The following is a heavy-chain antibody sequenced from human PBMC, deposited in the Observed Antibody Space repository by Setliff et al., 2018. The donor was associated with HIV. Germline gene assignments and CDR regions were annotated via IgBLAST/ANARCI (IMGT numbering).Heavy chain of an antibody. CDR1: GGTFSSYA. V-gene: IGHV1-69*05. CDR3: ARFAVAGTKWSDP. D-gene: IGHD6-19*01. Sequence: SVKVSCKASGGTFSSYAISWVRQAPGQGLEWMGGIIPIFGTANYAQQLQGRVTLTTDTSTSTAYMELRSLRSDDTAVYYCARFAVAGTKWSDPWGQGTLVTVSS. J-gene: IGHJ5*02. CDR2: IIPIFGTA.